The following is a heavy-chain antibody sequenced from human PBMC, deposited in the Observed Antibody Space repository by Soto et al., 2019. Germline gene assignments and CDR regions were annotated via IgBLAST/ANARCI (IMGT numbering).Heavy chain of an antibody. J-gene: IGHJ6*03. V-gene: IGHV1-18*01. Sequence: QVQLVQSGAEVKKPGASVKVSCKASGYTFTSYGISWVRQAPGQGLEWMGWISAYNGNTNYAQKLQGRVTMTTDTSKSTAYMELGGLRSDDTAVYYCAGEAVAVVVPAAKHYYYYMDVWGKGTTVTVAS. CDR3: AGEAVAVVVPAAKHYYYYMDV. D-gene: IGHD2-2*01. CDR1: GYTFTSYG. CDR2: ISAYNGNT.